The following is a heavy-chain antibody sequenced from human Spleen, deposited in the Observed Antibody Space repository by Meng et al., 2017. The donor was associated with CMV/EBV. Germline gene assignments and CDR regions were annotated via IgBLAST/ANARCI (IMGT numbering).Heavy chain of an antibody. CDR1: GASIGSSRYY. Sequence: SETLSLTCTVSGASIGSSRYYWGWARQPPGKGLEWIGSIYYSGSTYYNPSLKSRVTISLDTSKNQFSLKLTSVTAADTAVYYCARVRVGATNLGDYWGQGTPVTVSS. CDR3: ARVRVGATNLGDY. CDR2: IYYSGST. V-gene: IGHV4-39*07. J-gene: IGHJ4*02. D-gene: IGHD1-26*01.